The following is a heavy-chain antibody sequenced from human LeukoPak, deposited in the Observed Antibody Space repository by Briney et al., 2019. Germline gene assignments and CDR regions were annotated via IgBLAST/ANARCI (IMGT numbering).Heavy chain of an antibody. CDR2: FSGSGGST. V-gene: IGHV3-23*01. Sequence: PGGSLRLSCAASGFTFSSYAMSWVRQAPGKGLECVSAFSGSGGSTYYADSVKGRFTISRDNSKNTLYLQMNSLRAEDTAVYYCAKVSIDSSGWSNYFDHWGQGTLVTVSS. CDR1: GFTFSSYA. D-gene: IGHD6-19*01. J-gene: IGHJ4*01. CDR3: AKVSIDSSGWSNYFDH.